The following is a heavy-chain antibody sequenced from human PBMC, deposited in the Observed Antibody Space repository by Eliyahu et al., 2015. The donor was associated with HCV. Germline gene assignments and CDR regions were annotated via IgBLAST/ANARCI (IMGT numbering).Heavy chain of an antibody. CDR3: TTGRRRVGASLVDY. Sequence: EVQLVESGGGLVKPGGSLRLSCAASGFXFSXAWMXWVRQAPGKGLEWVGRIKSKTDGGTTDYAAPVKGRFTISRDDSKNTLYLQMNSLKTEDTAVYYCTTGRRRVGASLVDYWGQGTLVTVSS. D-gene: IGHD1-26*01. V-gene: IGHV3-15*01. CDR2: IKSKTDGGTT. CDR1: GFXFSXAW. J-gene: IGHJ4*02.